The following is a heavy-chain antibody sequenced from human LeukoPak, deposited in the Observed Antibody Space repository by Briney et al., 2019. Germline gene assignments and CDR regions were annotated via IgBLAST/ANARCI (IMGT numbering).Heavy chain of an antibody. V-gene: IGHV3-48*01. D-gene: IGHD3-10*01. CDR2: ISSSGRTK. Sequence: QPGGSLRLSCAASGFTFSSYAMSWVRRAPGKGLEWLSDISSSGRTKNYADSVTGRFTVSRDNAKNSLYLQMNSLRAEDTAVYYCATLWFGESDRDYWGQGTLVTVSS. J-gene: IGHJ4*02. CDR3: ATLWFGESDRDY. CDR1: GFTFSSYA.